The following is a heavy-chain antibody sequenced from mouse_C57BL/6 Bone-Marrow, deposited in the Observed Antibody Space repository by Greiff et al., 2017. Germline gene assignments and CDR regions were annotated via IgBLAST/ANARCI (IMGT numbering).Heavy chain of an antibody. J-gene: IGHJ1*03. CDR2: INYDGSST. CDR1: GFTFSDYY. CDR3: AREQDYYGSSYWYFDV. Sequence: EVQRVDSEGGLVQPGSSMKLSCTASGFTFSDYYMAWVRQVPEKGLEWVANINYDGSSTYYLDSLKSRFIISRDNAKNILYLQMSSLKSEDTATYYCAREQDYYGSSYWYFDVWGTGTTVTVSS. V-gene: IGHV5-16*01. D-gene: IGHD1-1*01.